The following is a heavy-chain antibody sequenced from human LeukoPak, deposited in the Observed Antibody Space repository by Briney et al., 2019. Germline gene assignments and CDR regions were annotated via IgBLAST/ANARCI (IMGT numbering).Heavy chain of an antibody. Sequence: GGSLRLSCAASGFTFSSYWMSWVRQAPGKGLEWVANIKQDGSEKYYVDSVKGRYTISRDNAKNSLYLQMNSLRAEDTAVYYCARDSFEFAVAGFFDYWGQGTLVTVSS. CDR2: IKQDGSEK. CDR3: ARDSFEFAVAGFFDY. CDR1: GFTFSSYW. D-gene: IGHD6-19*01. J-gene: IGHJ4*02. V-gene: IGHV3-7*01.